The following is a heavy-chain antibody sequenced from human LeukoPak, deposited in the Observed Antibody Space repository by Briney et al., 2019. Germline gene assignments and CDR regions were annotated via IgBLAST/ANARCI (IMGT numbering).Heavy chain of an antibody. CDR2: IYYSGST. CDR1: GGSISSYY. Sequence: SETLSLTCTVSGGSISSYYWSWIRQPPGKGLEWIGYIYYSGSTNYNPSLKSRVTISVDTSKNQFSLRLSSVTAADTAVYYCAREESGSYEVSFDIWGQGTMVTVSS. V-gene: IGHV4-59*01. CDR3: AREESGSYEVSFDI. J-gene: IGHJ3*02. D-gene: IGHD1-26*01.